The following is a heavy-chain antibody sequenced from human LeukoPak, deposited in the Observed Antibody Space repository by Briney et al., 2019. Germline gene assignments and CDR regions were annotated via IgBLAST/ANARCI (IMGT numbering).Heavy chain of an antibody. Sequence: GGSLRLSCAASGFTFSTYGMHWVRQAPGKGLEWVAVISYDGSSKYYADSVKGRFTISRDNSKNTLYLQMNGLRAEDTAVYYCAKLASYTSSWIDFDYWGQGTLVTVSS. J-gene: IGHJ4*02. CDR2: ISYDGSSK. V-gene: IGHV3-30*18. CDR3: AKLASYTSSWIDFDY. D-gene: IGHD6-13*01. CDR1: GFTFSTYG.